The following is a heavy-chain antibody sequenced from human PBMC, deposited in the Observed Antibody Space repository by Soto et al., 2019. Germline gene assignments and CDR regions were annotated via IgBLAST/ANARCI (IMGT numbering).Heavy chain of an antibody. CDR1: GGSFSGYY. J-gene: IGHJ6*02. D-gene: IGHD1-26*01. CDR3: GRGHKGGELPHTFGMDV. CDR2: INHSGST. V-gene: IGHV4-34*01. Sequence: SETLSLTCAVYGGSFSGYYWSWIRQPPGKGLEWIGEINHSGSTNYNPSLKSRVTISVDTSKNQFSLKLSSVTAADTAVYYCGRGHKGGELPHTFGMDVWGQGTTVTVSS.